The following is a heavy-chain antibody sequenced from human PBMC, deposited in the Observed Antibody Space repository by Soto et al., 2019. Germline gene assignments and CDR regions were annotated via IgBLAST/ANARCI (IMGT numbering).Heavy chain of an antibody. V-gene: IGHV1-69*02. D-gene: IGHD2-15*01. CDR3: ARRIYCSGGSCYLGPGDAFDI. CDR1: GGTFSSYT. Sequence: QVQLVQSGAEVKKPGSSVKVSCKASGGTFSSYTISWVRQAPGQGLEWMGRIIPILGIANYAQKFQGRVTITADKSTSTAYMELSSLRSEDTAVYYCARRIYCSGGSCYLGPGDAFDIWDQGTMVTVSS. CDR2: IIPILGIA. J-gene: IGHJ3*02.